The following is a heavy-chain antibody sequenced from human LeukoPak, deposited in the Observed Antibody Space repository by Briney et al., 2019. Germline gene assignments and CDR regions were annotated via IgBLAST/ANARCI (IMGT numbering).Heavy chain of an antibody. CDR1: GFTVSSNY. J-gene: IGHJ4*02. D-gene: IGHD3-3*01. V-gene: IGHV3-53*01. Sequence: GGSLRLSCAASGFTVSSNYMSWVRQAPGKGLEWVSVIYSGGSTYYADSVKGRFTISRDNSKNTLYLQMNSLRAEDTAVYYCARDSAGYGFWSGRFRDWGQGTLVTVSS. CDR2: IYSGGST. CDR3: ARDSAGYGFWSGRFRD.